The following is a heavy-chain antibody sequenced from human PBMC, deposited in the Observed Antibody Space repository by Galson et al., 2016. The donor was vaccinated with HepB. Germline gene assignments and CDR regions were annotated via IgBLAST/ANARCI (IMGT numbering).Heavy chain of an antibody. J-gene: IGHJ4*02. CDR2: IKSKTDGGTT. CDR1: GFTFSNAW. CDR3: TTDHSQFYYDVLTGGGDLDS. D-gene: IGHD3-9*01. Sequence: SLRLSCAASGFTFSNAWMSWVRQAPGKGLEWVGRIKSKTDGGTTDYAAPMQGRFTISRDDSRNTLYLQMSGLKTEDTAVYYCTTDHSQFYYDVLTGGGDLDSWSQGTLVTVSS. V-gene: IGHV3-15*01.